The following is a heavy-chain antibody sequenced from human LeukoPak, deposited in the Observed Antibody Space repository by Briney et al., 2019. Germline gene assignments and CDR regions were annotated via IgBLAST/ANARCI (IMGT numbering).Heavy chain of an antibody. CDR2: IIPIFGTA. CDR3: ARVQDYYDSSGYYWAYYYYGMDV. J-gene: IGHJ6*02. Sequence: SVKVSCKASGGTFSSYAISWVRQAPGQGLEWMGGIIPIFGTANYAQKFQGRVTITADESTSTAYMELSSLRSEDTAVYYCARVQDYYDSSGYYWAYYYYGMDVWGQGTTVTVSS. D-gene: IGHD3-22*01. V-gene: IGHV1-69*13. CDR1: GGTFSSYA.